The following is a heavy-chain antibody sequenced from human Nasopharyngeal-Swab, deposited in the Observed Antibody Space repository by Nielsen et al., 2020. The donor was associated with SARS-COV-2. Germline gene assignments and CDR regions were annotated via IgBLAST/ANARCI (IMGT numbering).Heavy chain of an antibody. CDR3: ARKYGSGSYIGFDP. J-gene: IGHJ5*02. Sequence: SETLSLTCTVSGGSIDIYYWNWIRQPPGKELEWIGYIPYSGATKYNPSLEGRVTISLDTSKNQFFLRLSAVTAGETAVYFCARKYGSGSYIGFDPWGQGTLVTVSS. CDR1: GGSIDIYY. D-gene: IGHD3-10*01. CDR2: IPYSGAT. V-gene: IGHV4-59*01.